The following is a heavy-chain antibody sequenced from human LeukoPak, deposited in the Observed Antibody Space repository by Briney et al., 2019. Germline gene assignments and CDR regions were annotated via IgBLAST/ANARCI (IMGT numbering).Heavy chain of an antibody. D-gene: IGHD1-26*01. V-gene: IGHV4-38-2*01. CDR3: ARLEWELPRGGWYFDY. CDR1: GYSISSGYY. Sequence: SETLSLTCAVSGYSISSGYYWGWIRPPPGKGLEWIGSIYHSGSTYYNPSLKRRVTISVDTSKNQFSLKLSSVTAADTAVYYCARLEWELPRGGWYFDYWGQGTLVTVSS. J-gene: IGHJ4*02. CDR2: IYHSGST.